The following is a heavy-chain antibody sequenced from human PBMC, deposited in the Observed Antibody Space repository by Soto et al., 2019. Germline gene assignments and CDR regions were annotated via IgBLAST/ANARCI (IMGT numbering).Heavy chain of an antibody. J-gene: IGHJ4*02. V-gene: IGHV1-18*01. CDR1: GYTFTNYA. CDR3: ASDGVAATTGISGY. CDR2: INVYNGNT. D-gene: IGHD4-4*01. Sequence: GASVKVSCKPSGYTFTNYAVTWVRQATGQGLEWMGWINVYNGNTKYAQKFQGRVTMTTDTSTHTVYMELRSLTSDDTAVYFCASDGVAATTGISGYWGQGTPVTVSS.